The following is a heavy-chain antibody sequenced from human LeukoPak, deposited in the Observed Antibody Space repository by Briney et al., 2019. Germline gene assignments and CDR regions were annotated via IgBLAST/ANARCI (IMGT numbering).Heavy chain of an antibody. CDR2: INWNGGST. J-gene: IGHJ4*02. CDR3: ARDPTPTAGSEELGDY. Sequence: PGESLRLSCAASGFTFDDYGMSWVRQAPGKGLEWVSGINWNGGSTGYADSVKGRFTISRDNAKNSLYLQMNSLRAEDTALYYCARDPTPTAGSEELGDYWGQGTLVTVSS. V-gene: IGHV3-20*04. D-gene: IGHD6-19*01. CDR1: GFTFDDYG.